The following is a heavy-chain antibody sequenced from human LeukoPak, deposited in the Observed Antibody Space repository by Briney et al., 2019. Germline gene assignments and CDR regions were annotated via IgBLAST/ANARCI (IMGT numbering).Heavy chain of an antibody. CDR2: IYYSGST. CDR3: ARASMVRGVGDAFDI. V-gene: IGHV4-30-4*01. D-gene: IGHD3-10*01. CDR1: GFTVSSNY. J-gene: IGHJ3*02. Sequence: LRLSCAASGFTVSSNYMSWIRQPPGKGLEWIGYIYYSGSTYYNPSLKSRVTISVDTSKNQFSLKLSSVTAADTAVYYCARASMVRGVGDAFDIWGQGTMVTVSS.